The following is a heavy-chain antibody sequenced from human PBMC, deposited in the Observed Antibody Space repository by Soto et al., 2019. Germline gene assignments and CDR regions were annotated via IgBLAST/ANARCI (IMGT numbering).Heavy chain of an antibody. V-gene: IGHV4-39*01. CDR2: IYYSGST. D-gene: IGHD3-3*01. J-gene: IGHJ6*02. Sequence: SETLSLTCTVSGGSISSSSYYWGWIRQPPGKGLEWIGSIYYSGSTYYNPSLKSRVTISVDTSKNQFSLKLSSVTAADTAVHYCAGDFWSGYYIHYYYYYGMDVWGQGTTVTVSS. CDR1: GGSISSSSYY. CDR3: AGDFWSGYYIHYYYYYGMDV.